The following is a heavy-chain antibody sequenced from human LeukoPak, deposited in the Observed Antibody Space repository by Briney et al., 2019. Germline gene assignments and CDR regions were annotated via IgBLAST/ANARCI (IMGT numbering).Heavy chain of an antibody. CDR3: AKDEGFLEWPELSGAFDI. Sequence: PGGSLRLSCAASGFTFSSYAMSWVRQAPGKGLERVSAISGSGGSTHYADSVKGRFTISRDNSKNTLYLQMNSLRAEDTAVYYCAKDEGFLEWPELSGAFDIWGQGTMVTVSS. J-gene: IGHJ3*02. CDR2: ISGSGGST. V-gene: IGHV3-23*01. CDR1: GFTFSSYA. D-gene: IGHD3-3*01.